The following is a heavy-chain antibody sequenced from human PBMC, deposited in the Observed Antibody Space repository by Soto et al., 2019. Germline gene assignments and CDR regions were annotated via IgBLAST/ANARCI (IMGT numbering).Heavy chain of an antibody. CDR1: GSTFSTSS. D-gene: IGHD4-17*01. CDR3: ARDVVRSTAVDS. V-gene: IGHV1-69*13. CDR2: IIPIFTRT. J-gene: IGHJ4*02. Sequence: SVKVSCKASGSTFSTSSFVWVRQGPGQGLEWMGGIIPIFTRTNFAQKSQGRVTFSADESTRTTYMELRSLTSEDTAIYYCARDVVRSTAVDSWGQGTLVTVSS.